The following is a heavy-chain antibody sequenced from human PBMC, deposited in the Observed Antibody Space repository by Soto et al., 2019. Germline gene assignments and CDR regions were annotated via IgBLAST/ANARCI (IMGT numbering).Heavy chain of an antibody. CDR1: GFTFSSYG. Sequence: EVQLVESGGDLVQPGGSLRLSCVASGFTFSSYGMNWVRQGPGKGLEWLSSISKSGTTTYYADSVKGRFTVSRDNAKNSVFLQMISGREEDMAAYYCVCGGYCESSACSFWTDFRGKGTTV. D-gene: IGHD2-2*03. J-gene: IGHJ6*03. V-gene: IGHV3-48*02. CDR3: VCGGYCESSACSFWTDF. CDR2: ISKSGTTT.